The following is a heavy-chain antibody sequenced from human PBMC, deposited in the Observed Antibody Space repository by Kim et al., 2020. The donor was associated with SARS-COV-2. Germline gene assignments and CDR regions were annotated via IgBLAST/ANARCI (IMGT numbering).Heavy chain of an antibody. V-gene: IGHV7-4-1*02. CDR1: GYTFTSYA. CDR3: ARDLGYCSSTSCYYYYYGMDV. Sequence: ASVKVSCKASGYTFTSYAMNWVRQAPGQGLEWMGWINTNTGNPTYAQGFTGRFVFSLDTSVSTAYLQISSLKAEDTAVYYCARDLGYCSSTSCYYYYYGMDVWGQETTVTVSS. CDR2: INTNTGNP. J-gene: IGHJ6*02. D-gene: IGHD2-2*01.